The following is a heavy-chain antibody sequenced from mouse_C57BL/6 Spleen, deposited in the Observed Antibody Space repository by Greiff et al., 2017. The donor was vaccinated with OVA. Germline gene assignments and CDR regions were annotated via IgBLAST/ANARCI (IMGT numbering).Heavy chain of an antibody. J-gene: IGHJ3*01. Sequence: VQLQQPGAELVRPGTSVKLSCKASGYTFTSYWMHWVKQRPGQGLEWIGVIDPSDSYTNYNQKFKGKATLTVDTSSSTAYMQLSSLTSEDSAVYYCARGSYNSNYVWFAYWGQGTLVTVSA. CDR2: IDPSDSYT. CDR3: ARGSYNSNYVWFAY. D-gene: IGHD2-5*01. CDR1: GYTFTSYW. V-gene: IGHV1-59*01.